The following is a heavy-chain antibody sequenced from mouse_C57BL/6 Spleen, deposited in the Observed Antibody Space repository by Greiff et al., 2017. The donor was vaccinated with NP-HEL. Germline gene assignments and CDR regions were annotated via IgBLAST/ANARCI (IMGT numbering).Heavy chain of an antibody. D-gene: IGHD2-3*01. CDR1: GYTFTDYY. J-gene: IGHJ1*03. Sequence: EVQLQQSGPELVKPGASVKISCKASGYTFTDYYMNWVKQSHGKSLEWIGDINPNNGGTSYNQKFKGKATLTVDKSSSTAYMELRSLTSEDSAVYYCARCRNGYYVGYFDVWGTGTTVTVSS. CDR3: ARCRNGYYVGYFDV. V-gene: IGHV1-26*01. CDR2: INPNNGGT.